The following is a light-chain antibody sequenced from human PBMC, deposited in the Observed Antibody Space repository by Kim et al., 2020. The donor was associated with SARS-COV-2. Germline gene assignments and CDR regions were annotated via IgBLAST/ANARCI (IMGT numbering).Light chain of an antibody. V-gene: IGLV2-14*03. CDR3: SSYTSSITWV. CDR2: DVS. CDR1: SSDVGGYNY. J-gene: IGLJ3*02. Sequence: GQSITISCTGTSSDVGGYNYVSWYQQYPGKAPKLMIFDVSNRPSGVPNRFSGSKSGNTASLTISGLQAEDEADYYCSSYTSSITWVFGGGTQLTVL.